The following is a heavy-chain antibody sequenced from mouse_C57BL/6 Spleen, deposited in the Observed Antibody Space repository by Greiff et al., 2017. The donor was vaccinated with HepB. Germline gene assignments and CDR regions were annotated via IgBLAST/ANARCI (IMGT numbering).Heavy chain of an antibody. CDR1: GYTFTDYY. J-gene: IGHJ2*01. CDR3: ARSGLLRGGDY. Sequence: EVQLQQSGPELVKPGASVKISCKASGYTFTDYYMNWVKQSHGKSLEWIGDINPNNGGTSYNQKFKGKATLTVDKSSSTAYMELRSLTSEDSAVYYCARSGLLRGGDYWGQGTTLTVSS. D-gene: IGHD1-1*01. CDR2: INPNNGGT. V-gene: IGHV1-26*01.